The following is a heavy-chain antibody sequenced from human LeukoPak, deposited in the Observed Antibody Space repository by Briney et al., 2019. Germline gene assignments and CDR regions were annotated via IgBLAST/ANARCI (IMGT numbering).Heavy chain of an antibody. CDR1: GFTFSTYW. Sequence: GGSLRLSCAASGFTFSTYWMTWVRQAPGKGLEWVANIKQDGSEKYYVDSVKGRFTISRDNAKNTLYLQLNSLRPDDTAVYYCVRHNAARAFDIWGQGTMVIVSS. D-gene: IGHD1-1*01. V-gene: IGHV3-7*02. CDR2: IKQDGSEK. J-gene: IGHJ3*02. CDR3: VRHNAARAFDI.